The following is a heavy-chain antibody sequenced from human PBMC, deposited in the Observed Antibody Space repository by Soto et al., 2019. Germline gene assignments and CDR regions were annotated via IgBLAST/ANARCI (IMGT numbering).Heavy chain of an antibody. V-gene: IGHV3-23*01. CDR1: SSYA. Sequence: EVQVLESGGGFVQPGGSLRLSCAASSSYAMSWVRQAPGKGLEWVSTISGSGGGTDYADSVKGRFTIPRDNSKHTLYLQMDSLRVEDSAVYYCANVKEYGPSGPLGWGQGTLVTVSS. D-gene: IGHD2-2*01. J-gene: IGHJ4*02. CDR3: ANVKEYGPSGPLG. CDR2: ISGSGGGT.